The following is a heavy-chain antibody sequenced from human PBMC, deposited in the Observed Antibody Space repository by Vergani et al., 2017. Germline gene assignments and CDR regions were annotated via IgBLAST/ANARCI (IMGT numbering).Heavy chain of an antibody. J-gene: IGHJ6*04. V-gene: IGHV3-23*04. CDR1: GFSFGNYA. CDR2: ISGSGGST. CDR3: AKGLSGGV. Sequence: VKLEESGGGVVQPGRSLRLSCAASGFSFGNYAMHWVRQAPGKGLEWVSAISGSGGSTYYADSVKGRFTISRDNSKNTLYLQMNSLRAEDTAVYYCAKGLSGGVWGKGTTVTVSS. D-gene: IGHD3-16*01.